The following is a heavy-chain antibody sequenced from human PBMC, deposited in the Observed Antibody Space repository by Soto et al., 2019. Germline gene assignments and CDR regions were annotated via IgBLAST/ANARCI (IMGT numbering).Heavy chain of an antibody. CDR2: CSGSGGST. V-gene: IGHV3-23*01. CDR1: GFTFSNYD. J-gene: IGHJ6*02. D-gene: IGHD3-3*01. CDR3: ARDWTGDTRPRLDV. Sequence: EVQLLESGGGLVQPGGSLRLSCAAAGFTFSNYDLTWVRQSPGKGLEWVSTCSGSGGSTYYADSVRGRFTISRDNSKNTLFLQMNSLRVEDTAIYYCARDWTGDTRPRLDVWGQGTTVSVSS.